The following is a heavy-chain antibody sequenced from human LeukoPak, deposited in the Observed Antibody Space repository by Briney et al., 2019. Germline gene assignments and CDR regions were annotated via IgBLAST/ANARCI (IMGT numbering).Heavy chain of an antibody. CDR1: GFTFSSYA. Sequence: GGSLRLSCSASGFTFSSYAMHWVRQAPGKGLEYVSAISSNGGSTYYADSVKGRFTISRDNSKNTLYLQMSSLRAEDTAVYYCVKAKGLLFLWLGESDSWGQGTLVTVSS. J-gene: IGHJ4*02. CDR3: VKAKGLLFLWLGESDS. CDR2: ISSNGGST. D-gene: IGHD3-10*01. V-gene: IGHV3-64D*06.